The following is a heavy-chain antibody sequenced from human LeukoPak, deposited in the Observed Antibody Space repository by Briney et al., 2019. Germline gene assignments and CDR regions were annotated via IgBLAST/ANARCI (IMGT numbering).Heavy chain of an antibody. Sequence: GGSLRLSCAASGFIVSNNYMSWVRQAPGKGLEWVSVIYSGGSTYYADSVMGRFTISRDNSKNTLYLQMNSLRAEDTAVYYCARRYCSGGSCYGIDYWGQGTLVTVSS. CDR3: ARRYCSGGSCYGIDY. J-gene: IGHJ4*02. D-gene: IGHD2-15*01. CDR1: GFIVSNNY. CDR2: IYSGGST. V-gene: IGHV3-66*02.